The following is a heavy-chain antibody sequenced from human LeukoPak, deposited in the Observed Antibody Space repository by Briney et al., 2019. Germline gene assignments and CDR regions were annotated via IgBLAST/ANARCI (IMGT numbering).Heavy chain of an antibody. V-gene: IGHV4-31*03. CDR3: ARDLPGNWFDP. Sequence: SETLSLTCTVSGGSISSGGYYGSWIRQHPGKGLEWIGYIYYSGSTYYNPSLKSRVTISVDTSKNQFSLKLSSVTAADTAVYYCARDLPGNWFDPWGQGTLVTVSS. CDR1: GGSISSGGYY. CDR2: IYYSGST. D-gene: IGHD1-14*01. J-gene: IGHJ5*02.